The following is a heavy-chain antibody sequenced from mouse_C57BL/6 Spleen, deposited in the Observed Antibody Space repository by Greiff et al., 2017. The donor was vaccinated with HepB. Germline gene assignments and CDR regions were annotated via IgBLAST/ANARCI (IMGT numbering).Heavy chain of an antibody. V-gene: IGHV10-1*01. CDR2: IRSKSNNYAT. D-gene: IGHD1-1*01. Sequence: EVKLVESGGGLVQPKGSLKLSCAASGFSFNTYAMNWVRQAPGKGLEWVARIRSKSNNYATYYADSVKDRFTISRDDSESMLYLQMNNLKTEDTAMYYCVRQEGVLRAMDYWGQGTSVTVSS. CDR1: GFSFNTYA. CDR3: VRQEGVLRAMDY. J-gene: IGHJ4*01.